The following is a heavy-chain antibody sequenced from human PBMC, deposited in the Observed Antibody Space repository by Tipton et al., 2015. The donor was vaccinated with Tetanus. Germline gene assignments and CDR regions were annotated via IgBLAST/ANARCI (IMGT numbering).Heavy chain of an antibody. D-gene: IGHD3-22*01. CDR3: AGVYYYESVGPWGIDY. Sequence: SLRLSCAASGLTFSNYGMNWVRQAPGKGLEWVSTISSTSYYTYYADSVKGRFTISRDNSRNTLYLQMNSLRAEDTAVYFCAGVYYYESVGPWGIDYWGQGTLVTVSS. V-gene: IGHV3-23*01. CDR2: ISSTSYYT. J-gene: IGHJ4*02. CDR1: GLTFSNYG.